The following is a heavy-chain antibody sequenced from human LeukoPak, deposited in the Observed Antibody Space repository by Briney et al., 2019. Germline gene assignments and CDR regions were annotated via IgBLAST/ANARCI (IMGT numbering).Heavy chain of an antibody. J-gene: IGHJ6*02. Sequence: TGGSLRLSCAASGFTFGSYSMNWVRQAPGKGLEWVSYISSSSSTIYYADSVKGRFTISRDNAKNSLYLQMNSLRAEDTAVYYCARVPGSYCSGGSCYSYYYYGMDVWGQGTTVTVSS. CDR3: ARVPGSYCSGGSCYSYYYYGMDV. CDR1: GFTFGSYS. V-gene: IGHV3-48*01. CDR2: ISSSSSTI. D-gene: IGHD2-15*01.